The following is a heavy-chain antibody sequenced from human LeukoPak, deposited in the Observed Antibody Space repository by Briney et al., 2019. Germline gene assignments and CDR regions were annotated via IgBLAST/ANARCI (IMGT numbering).Heavy chain of an antibody. J-gene: IGHJ3*02. CDR1: GGSIRSGGYY. CDR3: AREDDVLADNAFDI. CDR2: MYESEST. Sequence: SETLSLTCSVSGGSIRSGGYYWSWIRQPPGKGLQWIGHMYESESTYYNPSLESRVTISVDRSKNQFSLNLNSVTAADTAVYYCAREDDVLADNAFDIWGQGTMVTVSS. V-gene: IGHV4-30-2*01. D-gene: IGHD3-9*01.